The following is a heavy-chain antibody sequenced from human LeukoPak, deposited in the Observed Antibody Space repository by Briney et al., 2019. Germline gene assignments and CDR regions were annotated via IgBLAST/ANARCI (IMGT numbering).Heavy chain of an antibody. CDR3: ANFGVASSDI. D-gene: IGHD3-3*01. Sequence: SVKVSCKASGGTFSSYGISWVRQAPGQGLEWMGGIIPIFGTANYAQKFQGRVTITADESTSIAYMELSSLRSEDTAVYYCANFGVASSDIWGQGTMVTVSS. V-gene: IGHV1-69*01. CDR2: IIPIFGTA. J-gene: IGHJ3*02. CDR1: GGTFSSYG.